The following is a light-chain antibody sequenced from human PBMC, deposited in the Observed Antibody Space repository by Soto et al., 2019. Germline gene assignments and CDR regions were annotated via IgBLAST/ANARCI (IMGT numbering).Light chain of an antibody. CDR1: QSVSSK. V-gene: IGKV3-15*01. CDR3: QQYNNWPGT. J-gene: IGKJ1*01. Sequence: EIVLTQSPGTLSVSPGERATLSCRASQSVSSKLAWYQQQPGQAPRLLFYGASTGATGIPARFSGSGSETEFTRSISSLQSEDFAVYYCQQYNNWPGTFGQGTKVEIK. CDR2: GAS.